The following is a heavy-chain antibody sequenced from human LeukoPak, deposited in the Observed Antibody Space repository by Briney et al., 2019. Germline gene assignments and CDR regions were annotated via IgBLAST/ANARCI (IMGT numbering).Heavy chain of an antibody. CDR2: IYTSGST. V-gene: IGHV4-4*07. J-gene: IGHJ5*02. D-gene: IGHD6-6*01. CDR3: AREWGAGAARPGWFDP. CDR1: GGSISSYY. Sequence: SETLSLTCTVSGGSISSYYWNWIRQPAGKGLEWIGRIYTSGSTNYSPSLKSRVTMSVDTSKNQFSLKLSSVTAADTAVYYCAREWGAGAARPGWFDPWGQGTLVTVSS.